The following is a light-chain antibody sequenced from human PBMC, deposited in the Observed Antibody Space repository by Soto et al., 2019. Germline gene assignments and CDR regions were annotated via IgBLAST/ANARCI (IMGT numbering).Light chain of an antibody. CDR3: QQYDNLPLT. J-gene: IGKJ4*01. V-gene: IGKV1-33*01. CDR2: DAS. Sequence: DIQMTQSPSSLSASVGDRVTITCQASQDISNYLSWYQQKPGKAPKLLIYDASNLETEVPSRFSGSGSGTDFTFTISSLQPEDVATYYCQQYDNLPLTFGGGTKVELK. CDR1: QDISNY.